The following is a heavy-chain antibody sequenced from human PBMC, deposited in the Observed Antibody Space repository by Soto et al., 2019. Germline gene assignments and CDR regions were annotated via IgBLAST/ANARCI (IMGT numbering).Heavy chain of an antibody. Sequence: QVQLVQSGAEVKKPGSSVKVSCKASGGTFSSYAISWVRQAPGQGLEWMGGIIPIVGTGNYAQNFQGRVTISAAESTSTAYMELSSLKSEDTAMYYCARDLRAAGRPGMDVWGQGTPVTVSS. V-gene: IGHV1-69*01. D-gene: IGHD6-13*01. CDR1: GGTFSSYA. CDR3: ARDLRAAGRPGMDV. J-gene: IGHJ6*02. CDR2: IIPIVGTG.